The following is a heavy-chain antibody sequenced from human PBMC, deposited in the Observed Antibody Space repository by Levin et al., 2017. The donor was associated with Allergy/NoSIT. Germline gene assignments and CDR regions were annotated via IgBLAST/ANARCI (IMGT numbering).Heavy chain of an antibody. CDR2: IKQDGSEK. D-gene: IGHD2-2*01. CDR3: ARDCSSTSCRGWYYSGMDV. J-gene: IGHJ6*02. CDR1: GFTFSSYW. V-gene: IGHV3-7*01. Sequence: PGGSLRLSCAASGFTFSSYWMSWVRQAPGKGLEWVANIKQDGSEKYYVDSVKGRFTISRDNAKNSLYLQMNSLRAEDTAVYYCARDCSSTSCRGWYYSGMDVWGQGTTVTVSS.